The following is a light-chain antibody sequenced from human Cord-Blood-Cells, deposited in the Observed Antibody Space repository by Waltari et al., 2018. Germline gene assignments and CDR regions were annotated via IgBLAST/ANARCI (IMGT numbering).Light chain of an antibody. CDR1: QSVLYSSNNKNY. J-gene: IGKJ2*01. CDR2: WAS. Sequence: DIVMTQSPDSLAVSLGERATINRKSSQSVLYSSNNKNYLAWYQQKPGQPPKLLIYWASTRESGVPDRFSGSRSGTDFTLTISSLQAEDVAVYYCQQYYSTPYTFGQGTKLEIK. CDR3: QQYYSTPYT. V-gene: IGKV4-1*01.